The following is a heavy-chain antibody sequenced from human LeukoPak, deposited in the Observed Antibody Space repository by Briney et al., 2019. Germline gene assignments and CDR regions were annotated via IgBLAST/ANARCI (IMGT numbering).Heavy chain of an antibody. Sequence: PSETLSLTCTVSGGSISSYYWSWIRQPPEKGLEWIGYIYYSGSTNYNPSLKSRVTISVDTSKNQFSLKLSSVTAADTAVYYCAREDGYTFDYWGQGTLVTVSS. V-gene: IGHV4-59*01. CDR1: GGSISSYY. J-gene: IGHJ4*02. CDR2: IYYSGST. CDR3: AREDGYTFDY. D-gene: IGHD5-24*01.